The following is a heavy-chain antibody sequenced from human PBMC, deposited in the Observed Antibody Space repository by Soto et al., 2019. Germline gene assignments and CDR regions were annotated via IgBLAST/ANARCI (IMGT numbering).Heavy chain of an antibody. CDR1: GDSITSRNW. V-gene: IGHV4-4*01. Sequence: XETLALTCAVSGDSITSRNWWSWVRQSPGKGLEWIGEIYHSGASTYNPSLKSRTTMSVDPSNNHFSLKLTSVTAADTAVYFCVRDLGTGTDYWGRGTLVTVSS. D-gene: IGHD1-1*01. CDR3: VRDLGTGTDY. J-gene: IGHJ4*02. CDR2: IYHSGAS.